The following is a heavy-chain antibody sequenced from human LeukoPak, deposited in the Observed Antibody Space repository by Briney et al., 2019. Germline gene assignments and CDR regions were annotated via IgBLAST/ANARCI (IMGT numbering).Heavy chain of an antibody. Sequence: GGSLRLSCAASTFTFSSYGMHWVRQAPGKGLEWVAFIRYDGSNKYYAAPVKGRFTISRDNSNNTLYLQMNSLRPEDTAVYYCASTLGYCSSTSCYSPFENWGQGTLVTVSS. D-gene: IGHD2-2*02. CDR1: TFTFSSYG. CDR2: IRYDGSNK. CDR3: ASTLGYCSSTSCYSPFEN. J-gene: IGHJ4*02. V-gene: IGHV3-30*02.